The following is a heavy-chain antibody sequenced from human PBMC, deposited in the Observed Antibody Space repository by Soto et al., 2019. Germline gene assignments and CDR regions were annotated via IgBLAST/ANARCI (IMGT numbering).Heavy chain of an antibody. CDR3: ARPLYGYSYGYGYFDY. D-gene: IGHD5-18*01. J-gene: IGHJ4*02. V-gene: IGHV4-34*01. Sequence: SETLSLTCAVYGGSFSGYYWSWIRQPPGKGLEWIGEINHSGSTNYNPSLKSRVTISVDTSKNQFSLKLSSVTAADTAVYYCARPLYGYSYGYGYFDYWGQGTLVTVSS. CDR1: GGSFSGYY. CDR2: INHSGST.